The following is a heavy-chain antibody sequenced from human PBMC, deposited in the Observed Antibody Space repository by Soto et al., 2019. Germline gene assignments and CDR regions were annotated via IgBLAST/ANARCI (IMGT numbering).Heavy chain of an antibody. Sequence: PSETLSLTCAVSGGSISSGGYSWSWIQQPPGKGLECIGYIYHSVSTYYNPSLKSRVTISVDRSKNQFSLKLSSVTAADTAVYYCARGPPLGYWGQGTLVTVSS. J-gene: IGHJ4*02. CDR1: GGSISSGGYS. CDR3: ARGPPLGY. CDR2: IYHSVST. V-gene: IGHV4-30-2*01.